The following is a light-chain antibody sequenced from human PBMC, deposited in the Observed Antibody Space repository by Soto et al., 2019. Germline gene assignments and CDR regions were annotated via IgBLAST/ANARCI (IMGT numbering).Light chain of an antibody. CDR1: QSINRW. Sequence: DIQMTQSPSTLSVSVGDRVSVTCQASQSINRWLAWYQQKTGKAPWLLIYDASSLEGGVPSRFNGSASSTEFTLTISSLQPDDCATFYCQQYTCYSWTFGQGTNVEIK. J-gene: IGKJ1*01. CDR3: QQYTCYSWT. V-gene: IGKV1-5*01. CDR2: DAS.